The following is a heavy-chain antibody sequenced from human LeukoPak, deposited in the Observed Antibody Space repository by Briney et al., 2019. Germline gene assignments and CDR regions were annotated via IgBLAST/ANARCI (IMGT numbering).Heavy chain of an antibody. CDR1: GFTFSSYS. CDR2: ISSSSSYI. D-gene: IGHD4-17*01. Sequence: GGSLRLSCAASGFTFSSYSMNWVRQAPGKGLEWVSSISSSSSYIYYADSVKGRFTISRDNAKNSLYLHMNSLRAEDTAVYYCARDQGWYGDFHYWGQGTLVTVSS. V-gene: IGHV3-21*01. CDR3: ARDQGWYGDFHY. J-gene: IGHJ4*02.